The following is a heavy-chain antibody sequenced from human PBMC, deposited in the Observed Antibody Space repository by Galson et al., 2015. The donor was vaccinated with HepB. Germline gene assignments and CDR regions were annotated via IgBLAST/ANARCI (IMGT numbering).Heavy chain of an antibody. CDR3: ARDRGVGGSYSRGDRDFDY. J-gene: IGHJ4*02. CDR1: GFTFSSYS. CDR2: ISSSSSYI. Sequence: SLRLSCAASGFTFSSYSMNWVRQAPGKGLEWVSSISSSSSYIYYADSVKGRFTISRDNAKNSLYLQMNSLRAEDTAVYYCARDRGVGGSYSRGDRDFDYWGQGTLVTVSS. D-gene: IGHD1-26*01. V-gene: IGHV3-21*01.